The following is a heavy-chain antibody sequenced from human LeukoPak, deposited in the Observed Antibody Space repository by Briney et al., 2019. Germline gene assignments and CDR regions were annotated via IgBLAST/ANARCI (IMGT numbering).Heavy chain of an antibody. CDR1: GDSVSSNSAA. J-gene: IGHJ2*01. CDR2: TYYRSKWFS. V-gene: IGHV6-1*01. CDR3: ARSRNKYFDL. Sequence: SQTLSLTCAISGDSVSSNSAAWNWIRLSPSRGLGWLGRTYYRSKWFSDYAVSVNSPITINADTSKNQFSLQLNSVTPEDTAVYYCARSRNKYFDLWGRGTLVTVSS.